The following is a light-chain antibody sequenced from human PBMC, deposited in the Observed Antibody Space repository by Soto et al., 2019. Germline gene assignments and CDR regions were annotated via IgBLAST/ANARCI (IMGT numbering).Light chain of an antibody. CDR3: QQYADLPNT. CDR1: EDIVNY. CDR2: DAS. V-gene: IGKV1-33*01. Sequence: DIRLTQSPSSLSASVGDRITITCQATEDIVNYINWYEHRPGRPPKLLIYDASHLETGVPSRFTESGSGTYFTFTISRLQPEDTATYFCQQYADLPNTFGQGTKLEI. J-gene: IGKJ2*01.